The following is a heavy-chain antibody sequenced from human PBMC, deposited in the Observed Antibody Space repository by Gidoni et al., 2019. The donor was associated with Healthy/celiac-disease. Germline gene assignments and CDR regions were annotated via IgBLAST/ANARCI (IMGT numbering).Heavy chain of an antibody. Sequence: QVQLVQSGAEVKKPGASVKVSCKASGYTFTSYDINWVRQATGQGLEWMGWMNPNSGNTGYEQKFQGRVTMTRNTSISTAYMELSSLRSEDTAVYYCARVGVLLWFGELHRPENYYYYYMDVWGKGTTVTVSS. CDR1: GYTFTSYD. J-gene: IGHJ6*03. CDR3: ARVGVLLWFGELHRPENYYYYYMDV. D-gene: IGHD3-10*01. V-gene: IGHV1-8*01. CDR2: MNPNSGNT.